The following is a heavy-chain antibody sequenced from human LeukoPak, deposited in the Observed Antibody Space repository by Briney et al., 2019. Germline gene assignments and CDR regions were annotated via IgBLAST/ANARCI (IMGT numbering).Heavy chain of an antibody. D-gene: IGHD2-2*01. V-gene: IGHV3-15*01. Sequence: PGGSLRLSCAASGFTFSNAWMTWVRQAPGKGLEWVGRIKSKTDGGTTDYAAPVKGRFTISRDDSKNTLYLQMDTLKTEDTAVYYCTGHCTSASCQYYYYYYYMGVWGKGTTVTVSS. CDR3: TGHCTSASCQYYYYYYYMGV. CDR1: GFTFSNAW. CDR2: IKSKTDGGTT. J-gene: IGHJ6*03.